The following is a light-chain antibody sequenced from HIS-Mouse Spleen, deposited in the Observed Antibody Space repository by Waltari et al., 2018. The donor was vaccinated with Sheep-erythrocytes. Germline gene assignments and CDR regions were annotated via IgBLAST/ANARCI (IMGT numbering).Light chain of an antibody. Sequence: SYELTQPPSVSVSPGQTASITCPVAKLGDKYACWYQQKPGQSPVLVIYQDSKRPSGIPERFSGSNSGNTATLTISGTQAMDEADYYCQAWDSSTAVFGGGTKLTVL. CDR2: QDS. J-gene: IGLJ2*01. CDR1: KLGDKY. CDR3: QAWDSSTAV. V-gene: IGLV3-1*01.